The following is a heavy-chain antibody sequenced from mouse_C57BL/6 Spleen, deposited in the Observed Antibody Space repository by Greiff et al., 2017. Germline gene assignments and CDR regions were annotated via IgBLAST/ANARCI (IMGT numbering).Heavy chain of an antibody. V-gene: IGHV3-8*01. CDR1: GYSITSDY. D-gene: IGHD1-1*01. CDR3: ARYITTVVDKDWYFDV. Sequence: VQLKQSGPGLAKPSQTLSLTCSVTGYSITSDYWNWIRKFPGNKLEYMGYISYSGSTYYNPSLKSRISITRDTSKNQYYLQLNSVTTEDTATYYCARYITTVVDKDWYFDVWGTGTTVTVSS. J-gene: IGHJ1*03. CDR2: ISYSGST.